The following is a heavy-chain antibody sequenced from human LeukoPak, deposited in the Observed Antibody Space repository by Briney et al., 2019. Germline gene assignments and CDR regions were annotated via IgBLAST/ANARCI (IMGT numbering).Heavy chain of an antibody. D-gene: IGHD3-10*01. CDR3: ARDPMVRGIYGMDV. V-gene: IGHV4-31*03. J-gene: IGHJ6*02. CDR2: IYYSGST. CDR1: GGSISSGGYS. Sequence: PSETLSLTCTVSGGSISSGGYSWSWIRQHPGKGLEWIGYIYYSGSTYYNPSLKSRVTISVDTSKNQFSLKLSSVTAADTAVYYCARDPMVRGIYGMDVWGQGTTVTVSS.